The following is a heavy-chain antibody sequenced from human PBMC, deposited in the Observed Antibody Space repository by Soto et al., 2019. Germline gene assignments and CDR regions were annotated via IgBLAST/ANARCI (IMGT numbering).Heavy chain of an antibody. CDR3: ARDLAAAAY. CDR1: GYIFTNYY. V-gene: IGHV1-46*01. CDR2: INPLPTSGST. Sequence: GASVKVSCKASGYIFTNYYIHWVRQAPGQGLEWMAIINPLPTSGSTNYAQKFQCRVTVTRDTSTSTVYLELSSLRSDDTAVYYCARDLAAAAYWGQGTLVTVSS. J-gene: IGHJ4*02. D-gene: IGHD6-13*01.